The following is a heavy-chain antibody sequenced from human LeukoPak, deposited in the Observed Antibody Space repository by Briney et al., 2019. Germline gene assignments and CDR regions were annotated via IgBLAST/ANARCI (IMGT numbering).Heavy chain of an antibody. D-gene: IGHD1-26*01. V-gene: IGHV3-30*18. CDR3: AKGGSYGKDAFDI. Sequence: GGSLRLSCAASGFTFSSYGMHWVRQAPGKGLEWVAVISHDGSNKYYADSVKGRFTISRDDSKNTLYLQMNSLRAEDTAVYYCAKGGSYGKDAFDIWGQGTMVTVSS. CDR1: GFTFSSYG. CDR2: ISHDGSNK. J-gene: IGHJ3*02.